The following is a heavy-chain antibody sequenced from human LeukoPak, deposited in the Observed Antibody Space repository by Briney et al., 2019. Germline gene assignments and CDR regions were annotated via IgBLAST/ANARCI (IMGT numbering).Heavy chain of an antibody. V-gene: IGHV4-34*01. Sequence: SETLSLTCAVYGGSFSGYYWSWIRQPPGKGLEWIGEINHSGSTNYNPSLKSRVTISVDTSKNRFSLKLSSVTAADTAVYYCARGRLVHDAFDIWGQGTMVTVSS. D-gene: IGHD3-9*01. CDR3: ARGRLVHDAFDI. CDR2: INHSGST. J-gene: IGHJ3*02. CDR1: GGSFSGYY.